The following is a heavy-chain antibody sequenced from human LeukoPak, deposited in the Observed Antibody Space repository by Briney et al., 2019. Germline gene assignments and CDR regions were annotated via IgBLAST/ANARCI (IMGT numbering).Heavy chain of an antibody. CDR3: ATNEIVGLYSYFDY. CDR2: ISLKSGGT. CDR1: GYTFTDHY. D-gene: IGHD5-12*01. Sequence: ASVKVACKASGYTFTDHYMHWVRQAPGQGLEWMGWISLKSGGTNYAQKFQGRVTMTRDTSVSTAYMELSRLRSDDTAVYYCATNEIVGLYSYFDYWGQGTLVTVSS. J-gene: IGHJ4*02. V-gene: IGHV1-2*02.